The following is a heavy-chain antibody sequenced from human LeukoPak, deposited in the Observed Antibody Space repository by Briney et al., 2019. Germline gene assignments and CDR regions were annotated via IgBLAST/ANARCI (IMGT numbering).Heavy chain of an antibody. J-gene: IGHJ4*02. CDR2: MSFSGST. CDR1: GDSISSYY. D-gene: IGHD1-14*01. CDR3: ARRNLQGGLDY. Sequence: PSETLSLTCTVSGDSISSYYWSWTRQPPGKGLEWIGYMSFSGSTNYNASLKSRVTMSVDIPKNHFSLKLRSVTAGDTAVYYCARRNLQGGLDYWGQGALVTVSS. V-gene: IGHV4-59*01.